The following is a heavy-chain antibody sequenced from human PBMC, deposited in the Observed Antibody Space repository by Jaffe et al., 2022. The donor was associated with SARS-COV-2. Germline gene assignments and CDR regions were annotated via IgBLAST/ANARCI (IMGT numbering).Heavy chain of an antibody. Sequence: QVQLQESGPGLVKPSETLSLTCTVSGDSLTRYYWSWIRQPPGKGLEWIGYIYDSGSTNYNSSLKSRVTISIDAPKNQFSLKLNSVTAADTAVYYCAGGDCSNGICYDYFDRWGQGTLVTVSS. CDR3: AGGDCSNGICYDYFDR. CDR2: IYDSGST. D-gene: IGHD2-8*01. V-gene: IGHV4-59*12. CDR1: GDSLTRYY. J-gene: IGHJ4*02.